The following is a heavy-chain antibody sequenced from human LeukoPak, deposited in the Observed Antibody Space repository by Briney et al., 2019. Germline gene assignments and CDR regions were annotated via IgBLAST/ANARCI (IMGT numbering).Heavy chain of an antibody. D-gene: IGHD2-2*01. J-gene: IGHJ6*03. CDR3: ARILGYCSSTSCYPGAYYYYYVDV. CDR1: GGSISSYY. CDR2: IYYSGST. V-gene: IGHV4-59*01. Sequence: PSETLSLTCTVSGGSISSYYWSWIRQPPGKGLEWIGYIYYSGSTNYNPSLKSRVTMSVDTSKNQFSLKLSSVTAADTAVYYCARILGYCSSTSCYPGAYYYYYVDVWGKGTTVTVSS.